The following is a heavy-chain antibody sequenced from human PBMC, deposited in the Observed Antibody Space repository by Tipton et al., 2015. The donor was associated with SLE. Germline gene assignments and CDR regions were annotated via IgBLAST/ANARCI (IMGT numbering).Heavy chain of an antibody. J-gene: IGHJ3*02. CDR2: ISYDGSNK. D-gene: IGHD3-22*01. CDR3: ARETGYYDSSGIDACDI. V-gene: IGHV3-30-3*01. Sequence: SLRLSCAASGFTFSSYAMHWVRQDPGKGLEWVAVISYDGSNKYYADSVKGRFTISRDNSKNTLYLQMNSLRAEDTAVYYCARETGYYDSSGIDACDIWGQGTMVTVSS. CDR1: GFTFSSYA.